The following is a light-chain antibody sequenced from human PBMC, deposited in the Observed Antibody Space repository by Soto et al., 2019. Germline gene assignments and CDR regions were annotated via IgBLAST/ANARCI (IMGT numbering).Light chain of an antibody. CDR1: QTISRC. J-gene: IGKJ1*01. CDR2: KAS. Sequence: DIQMTQSPSTLSGSVVDRVTITCRARQTISRCLAWYQQKPGKATKLLIYKASTLKSGVPSRCSGSGSGTEFTLTISSLQHDDFATYYCQHYNSYSEAVGQGTKVELK. CDR3: QHYNSYSEA. V-gene: IGKV1-5*03.